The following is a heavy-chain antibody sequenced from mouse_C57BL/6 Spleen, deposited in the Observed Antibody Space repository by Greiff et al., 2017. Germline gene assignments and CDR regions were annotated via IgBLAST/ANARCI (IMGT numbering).Heavy chain of an antibody. D-gene: IGHD2-3*01. CDR3: ARDGGTDYYAMDY. CDR2: IYPSDSET. Sequence: QVQLQQPGAELVRPGSSVKLSCKASGYTFTSYWMDWVKQRPGQGLEWIGNIYPSDSETHYNQKFKDKATLTVDKSSSTAYMQLSSLTSEDSAVYYCARDGGTDYYAMDYWGQGTSVTVSS. V-gene: IGHV1-61*01. CDR1: GYTFTSYW. J-gene: IGHJ4*01.